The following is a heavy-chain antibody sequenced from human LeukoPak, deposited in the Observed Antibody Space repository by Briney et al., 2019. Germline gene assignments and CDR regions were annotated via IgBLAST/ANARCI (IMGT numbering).Heavy chain of an antibody. J-gene: IGHJ4*02. Sequence: GGSLRLSCAASGFTFSSYDMHWVRQATGKGLEWVSAIGTAGDTYYPGSVKGRFTISRENAKSSLYLQMNSLRAGDTAVYYCARDRGGYSSSWYDYWGQGTLVTVSS. V-gene: IGHV3-13*01. CDR3: ARDRGGYSSSWYDY. CDR1: GFTFSSYD. D-gene: IGHD6-13*01. CDR2: IGTAGDT.